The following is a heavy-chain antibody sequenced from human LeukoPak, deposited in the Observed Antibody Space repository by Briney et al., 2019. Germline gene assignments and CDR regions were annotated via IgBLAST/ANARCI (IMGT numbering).Heavy chain of an antibody. CDR2: ISSSSSTI. D-gene: IGHD2-2*01. CDR1: GFTFSSYE. V-gene: IGHV3-48*01. CDR3: ARAAPTSGSRYYYYYMDV. Sequence: SGGSLRLSCAASGFTFSSYEMNWVRQAPGKGLEWVSYISSSSSTIYYADSVKGRFTISRDNAKNSLYLQMNSLRAEDTAVYYCARAAPTSGSRYYYYYMDVWGKGTTVTVSS. J-gene: IGHJ6*03.